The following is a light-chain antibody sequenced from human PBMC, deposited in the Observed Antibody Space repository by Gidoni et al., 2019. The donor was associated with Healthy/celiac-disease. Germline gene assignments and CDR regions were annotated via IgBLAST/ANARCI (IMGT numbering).Light chain of an antibody. J-gene: IGKJ1*01. CDR1: QSIISY. CDR3: QQSYSTLGGT. CDR2: AAS. V-gene: IGKV1-39*01. Sequence: DIQMTQSPSSLSASVGDRVTITCRASQSIISYLNWYQQKPGKAPKLLIYAASSLQSGVPSRFSGSGSGTDFTLTISSLQPEDFATYYCQQSYSTLGGTFGQGTKVEIK.